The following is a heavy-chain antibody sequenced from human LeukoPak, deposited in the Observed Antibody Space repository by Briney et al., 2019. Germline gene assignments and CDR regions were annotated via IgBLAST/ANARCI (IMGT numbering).Heavy chain of an antibody. J-gene: IGHJ4*02. Sequence: GGSLRLSCAASGLTFSNYWMTWVRQAPGKGLEWVADIKEDGSEKYYVDSLKGRFVISRDNAKNSLYLQMSGLRADDTAVYYCARDYWRSIEYWGQGALVTVSS. D-gene: IGHD2-2*01. CDR3: ARDYWRSIEY. CDR1: GLTFSNYW. CDR2: IKEDGSEK. V-gene: IGHV3-7*03.